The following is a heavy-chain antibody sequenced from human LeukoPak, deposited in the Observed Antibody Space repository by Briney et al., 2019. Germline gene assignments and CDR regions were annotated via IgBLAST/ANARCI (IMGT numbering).Heavy chain of an antibody. CDR2: INRDGNIT. D-gene: IGHD1-20*01. J-gene: IGHJ4*02. Sequence: GGSLRLSCAASGFTFSNYGMHWVRQAPGKGLVWVSRINRDGNITKYADSVKGRFTISRDNAKNTLYLQMNSLRAEDSAIYYWAKNLTGTDFWGQGTPVTVPS. CDR1: GFTFSNYG. CDR3: AKNLTGTDF. V-gene: IGHV3-74*01.